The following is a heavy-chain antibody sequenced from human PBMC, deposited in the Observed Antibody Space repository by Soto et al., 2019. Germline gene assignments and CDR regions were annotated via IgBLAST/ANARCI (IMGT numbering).Heavy chain of an antibody. D-gene: IGHD5-12*01. Sequence: SETLSLTCTVSGDSINTYYWSWIRQPPGKGLEWIGHIYRSGTTRYNPSVESRVTISVDTSKNQFSLELSSVTAADTAVYYCATVQVATMYFDYWGQGILVTVSS. J-gene: IGHJ4*02. CDR1: GDSINTYY. CDR3: ATVQVATMYFDY. CDR2: IYRSGTT. V-gene: IGHV4-59*01.